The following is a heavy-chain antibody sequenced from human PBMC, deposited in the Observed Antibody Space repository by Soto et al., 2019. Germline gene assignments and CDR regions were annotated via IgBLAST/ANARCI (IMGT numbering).Heavy chain of an antibody. CDR3: AKAVAGHYYYGMDV. D-gene: IGHD6-19*01. Sequence: GESLKISCAASGFTFSSYAMSWVRQAPGKGLEWVSAISGSGGSTYYADSVKGRFTISRDNSKNTLYLQMNSLRAEDTAVYYCAKAVAGHYYYGMDVWGQGTTVTVSS. CDR1: GFTFSSYA. V-gene: IGHV3-23*01. J-gene: IGHJ6*02. CDR2: ISGSGGST.